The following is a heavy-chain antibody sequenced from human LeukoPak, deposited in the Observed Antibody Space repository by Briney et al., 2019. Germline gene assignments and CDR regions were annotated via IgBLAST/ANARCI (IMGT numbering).Heavy chain of an antibody. CDR2: IWYDGSNK. CDR1: GFTFSSYG. Sequence: QLGRSLRLSCAASGFTFSSYGMHWVRQAPGKGLEWVAVIWYDGSNKYYADSVKGRFTISRDNSKNTLYLQMNSLRAEDTAVYYCAKSGLRFLEWFKVDYYFGYWGQGTLVTVSS. V-gene: IGHV3-33*06. CDR3: AKSGLRFLEWFKVDYYFGY. D-gene: IGHD3-3*01. J-gene: IGHJ4*02.